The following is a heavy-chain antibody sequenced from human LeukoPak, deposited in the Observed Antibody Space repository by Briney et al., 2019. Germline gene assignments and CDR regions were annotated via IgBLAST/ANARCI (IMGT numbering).Heavy chain of an antibody. D-gene: IGHD2-21*01. CDR2: IYPGDSDT. CDR3: VRLGLLHQTDY. Sequence: GESLNISCKGSGYSFNTYWIGWVRQMPGKGLEWMGIIYPGDSDTRYSPSFQGQVTISADKSISTAYLQWSSLKASDTAMYYCVRLGLLHQTDYWGQGTLVTVPS. CDR1: GYSFNTYW. J-gene: IGHJ4*02. V-gene: IGHV5-51*01.